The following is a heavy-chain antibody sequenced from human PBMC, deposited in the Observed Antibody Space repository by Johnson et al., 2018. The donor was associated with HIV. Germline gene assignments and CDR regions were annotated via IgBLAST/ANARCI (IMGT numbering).Heavy chain of an antibody. J-gene: IGHJ3*02. CDR3: AKSTQATIARESGPYGAFDI. CDR2: ISYDGTNQ. D-gene: IGHD3-10*01. Sequence: QEQLVESGGGVVQSGRSLRLSCAASGFAFSRFAMHWVRQVPDKGLEWVAVISYDGTNQYHADSVKGRFTISRANSKNTLYLQMNSLRAEDTALYYCAKSTQATIARESGPYGAFDIWGQGTMVTVSS. CDR1: GFAFSRFA. V-gene: IGHV3-30*18.